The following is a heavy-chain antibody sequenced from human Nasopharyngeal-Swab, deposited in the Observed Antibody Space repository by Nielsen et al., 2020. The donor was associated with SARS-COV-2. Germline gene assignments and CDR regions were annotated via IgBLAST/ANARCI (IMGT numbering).Heavy chain of an antibody. CDR3: ARDSDIPYSGYGMDV. V-gene: IGHV3-7*01. Sequence: GESLNISCAASGFTFSSYWMSWVRQAPGKGLEWVANIKQDGSEKYYVDSVKGRFTISRDNAKNSLYLQMNSLRAEDTAVYYCARDSDIPYSGYGMDVWGQGTTVTVSS. CDR1: GFTFSSYW. J-gene: IGHJ6*02. CDR2: IKQDGSEK. D-gene: IGHD6-13*01.